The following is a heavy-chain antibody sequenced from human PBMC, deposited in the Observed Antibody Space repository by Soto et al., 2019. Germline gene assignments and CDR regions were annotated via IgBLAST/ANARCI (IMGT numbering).Heavy chain of an antibody. CDR3: ARSRRLSNYYYYGTDV. V-gene: IGHV5-10-1*01. Sequence: GESLKISCKGSGYSFTSYWISWVRQMPGKGLEWMGRIDPSDSYTNYSPSFQGHVTISADKSISTAYLQWSSLKASDTAMYYCARSRRLSNYYYYGTDVWGQGTTVTVSS. CDR1: GYSFTSYW. J-gene: IGHJ6*02. CDR2: IDPSDSYT. D-gene: IGHD3-16*02.